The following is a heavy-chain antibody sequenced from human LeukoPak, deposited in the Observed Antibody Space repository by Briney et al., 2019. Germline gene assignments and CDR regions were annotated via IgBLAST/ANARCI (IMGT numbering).Heavy chain of an antibody. J-gene: IGHJ3*02. Sequence: SETLSLTCTVSGGSISSYYWSWIRQPPGKGLEWIGYIYYSGSTYYNPSLKSRVTISVDTSKNQFSLKLSSVTAADTAVYYCARESLLPYCSSTSCYIWGQGTMVTVSS. D-gene: IGHD2-2*01. CDR2: IYYSGST. V-gene: IGHV4-30-4*08. CDR3: ARESLLPYCSSTSCYI. CDR1: GGSISSYY.